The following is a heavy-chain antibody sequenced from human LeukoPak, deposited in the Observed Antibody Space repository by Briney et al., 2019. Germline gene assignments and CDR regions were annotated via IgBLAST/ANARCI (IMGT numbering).Heavy chain of an antibody. CDR3: AKAREYYYGSGSGY. V-gene: IGHV3-23*01. D-gene: IGHD3-10*01. CDR2: ISGSGGST. Sequence: PGGSLRLSCAASGFTFSSYAMSWVRQAPGKGLEWVSAISGSGGSTYYADSVKGRFTISRDNSKNTLYLQMNSLRAEDTAVYYCAKAREYYYGSGSGYWGQGTLVTVSS. J-gene: IGHJ4*02. CDR1: GFTFSSYA.